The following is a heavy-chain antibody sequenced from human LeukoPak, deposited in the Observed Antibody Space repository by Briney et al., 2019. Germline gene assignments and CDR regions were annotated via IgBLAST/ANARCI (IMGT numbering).Heavy chain of an antibody. D-gene: IGHD3-9*01. V-gene: IGHV3-30*04. J-gene: IGHJ4*02. CDR1: GFILSSYD. CDR3: ARHFTTGSIDH. Sequence: AGGSLRLSCAASGFILSSYDMHWVRQPPGKGLEWLAVISREGSIKYHADSVRGRFTISRDNSHNTLYLQMNSLRAEDTAVYYCARHFTTGSIDHWGQGNLVTVSS. CDR2: ISREGSIK.